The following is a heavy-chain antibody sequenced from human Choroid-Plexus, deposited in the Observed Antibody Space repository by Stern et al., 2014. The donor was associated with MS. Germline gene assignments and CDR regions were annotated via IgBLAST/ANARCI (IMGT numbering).Heavy chain of an antibody. CDR1: GFTLGSCA. Sequence: QVQLVESGGGVVQPGRPLRLSCVASGFTLGSCAMHWVRQAPGKGLEWVAGVSFDGSHKYYADSVKGRFTISRDNSQNTLYMQMSSLRPEDTAVYYCAKDRQYLTYFFDHWGQGSLVTVSS. CDR2: VSFDGSHK. CDR3: AKDRQYLTYFFDH. D-gene: IGHD2/OR15-2a*01. V-gene: IGHV3-30*18. J-gene: IGHJ5*02.